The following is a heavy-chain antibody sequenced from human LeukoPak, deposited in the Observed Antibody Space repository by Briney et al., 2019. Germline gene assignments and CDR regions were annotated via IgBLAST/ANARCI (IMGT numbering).Heavy chain of an antibody. CDR2: MNPNSGNT. CDR1: GYTFTSYD. CDR3: ARGDCSGGSCFYYYYYYGMDV. J-gene: IGHJ6*02. D-gene: IGHD2-15*01. V-gene: IGHV1-8*01. Sequence: ASVKVSCKASGYTFTSYDINWVRQATGQGLEWMGWMNPNSGNTGYAQKFRGRVTMTRNTSISTAYMELSSLRSEDTAVYYCARGDCSGGSCFYYYYYYGMDVWGQGTTVTVSS.